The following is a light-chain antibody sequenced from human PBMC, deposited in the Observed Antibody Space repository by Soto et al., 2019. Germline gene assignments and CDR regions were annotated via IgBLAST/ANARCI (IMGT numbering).Light chain of an antibody. CDR1: QSVSDC. Sequence: EIVLTQSPATLSLSPGERATLSCRASQSVSDCLAWYQQKPGQAPRLLISDASNRATGIPARFSGSGSGTDFTLTISSLEPEDFAVYYCQQRCNWPPVTFGGGTKVESK. J-gene: IGKJ4*01. V-gene: IGKV3-11*01. CDR3: QQRCNWPPVT. CDR2: DAS.